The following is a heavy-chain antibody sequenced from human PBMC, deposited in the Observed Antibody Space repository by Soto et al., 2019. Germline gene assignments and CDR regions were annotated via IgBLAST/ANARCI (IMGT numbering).Heavy chain of an antibody. D-gene: IGHD2-21*02. V-gene: IGHV3-23*01. J-gene: IGHJ6*02. CDR3: AKSRGVTPIPRWMDV. Sequence: GGSLRLSCAASGFTFSSYAMSWVRQAPGKGLEWVSAISGSGGSTYYADSVKGRFTISRDNSKNTLYLQMNSLRAEDTAVYYCAKSRGVTPIPRWMDVWGQGTTVTVSS. CDR2: ISGSGGST. CDR1: GFTFSSYA.